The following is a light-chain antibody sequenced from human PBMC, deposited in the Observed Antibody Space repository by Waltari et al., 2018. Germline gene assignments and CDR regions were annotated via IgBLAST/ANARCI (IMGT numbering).Light chain of an antibody. J-gene: IGKJ2*01. V-gene: IGKV3-15*01. CDR3: QHYHQWPPYT. Sequence: EIVLTQSPSTLSVSPGERAILSCRASQTISYNLAWYQQRPGQPPRLLIYGASARAAAIPVRFSGSGSGTEFTLTISGLQSEDFAVYYCQHYHQWPPYT. CDR2: GAS. CDR1: QTISYN.